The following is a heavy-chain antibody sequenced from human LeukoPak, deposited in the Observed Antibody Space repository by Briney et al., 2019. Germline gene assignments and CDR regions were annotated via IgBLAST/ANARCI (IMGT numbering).Heavy chain of an antibody. Sequence: ASVKVSCKVSGYTLTELSMHWVRQAPGKGLEWMGSFDPEDGETIYAQTFQGRVTMTEDTSTDTTYMELRSLGSEDTAVYNCTTPTLSADVAYFDLWGRGTLVTVSS. V-gene: IGHV1-24*01. D-gene: IGHD2-15*01. J-gene: IGHJ2*01. CDR2: FDPEDGET. CDR3: TTPTLSADVAYFDL. CDR1: GYTLTELS.